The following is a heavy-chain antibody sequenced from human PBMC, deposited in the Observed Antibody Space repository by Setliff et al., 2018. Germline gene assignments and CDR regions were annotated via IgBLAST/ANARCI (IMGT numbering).Heavy chain of an antibody. J-gene: IGHJ5*02. V-gene: IGHV4-59*08. D-gene: IGHD3-10*01. CDR1: GGSISSHY. CDR3: ARHRAEDYYGSGTIIWGWFDP. CDR2: IYYSGST. Sequence: PSETLSLTCTVSGGSISSHYWSWVRQPPGKGLEWIGYIYYSGSTNYNPSLKSRVTISVDTSKNQFSLKLSSVTAADTAVYYCARHRAEDYYGSGTIIWGWFDPWGQGTLVTVS.